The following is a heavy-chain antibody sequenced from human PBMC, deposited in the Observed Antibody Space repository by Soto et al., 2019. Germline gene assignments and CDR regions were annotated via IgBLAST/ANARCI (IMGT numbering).Heavy chain of an antibody. CDR2: IYYSGST. CDR3: ARGLQLVLSRWPLFDY. D-gene: IGHD6-13*01. V-gene: IGHV4-59*01. CDR1: GGSISSYY. Sequence: ETLSLTCTVSGGSISSYYWSWIRQPPGKGLEWIGYIYYSGSTNYNPSLKSRVTISVDTSKNQFSLKLSSVTAADTAVYYCARGLQLVLSRWPLFDYWGQGTLVTFSS. J-gene: IGHJ4*02.